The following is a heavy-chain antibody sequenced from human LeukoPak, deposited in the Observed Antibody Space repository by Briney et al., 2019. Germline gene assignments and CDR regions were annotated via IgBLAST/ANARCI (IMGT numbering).Heavy chain of an antibody. CDR1: GATFSSYA. CDR3: ARAWNYGSGSAFDY. V-gene: IGHV1-69*05. CDR2: IIPIFGTA. J-gene: IGHJ4*02. Sequence: SVKVSCEASGATFSSYAISWVRQAPGQGLEWMGRIIPIFGTANYAQKFQGRVTITTDESTSTAYMELSSLRSEDTAVYYCARAWNYGSGSAFDYWGQGTLVTVSS. D-gene: IGHD3-10*01.